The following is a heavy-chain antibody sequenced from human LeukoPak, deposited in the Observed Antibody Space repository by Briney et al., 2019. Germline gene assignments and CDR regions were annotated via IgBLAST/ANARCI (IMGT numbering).Heavy chain of an antibody. J-gene: IGHJ2*01. CDR2: IRSSGSDT. D-gene: IGHD6-19*01. Sequence: GGSLRLSCAASGFTVSSNYMSWIRQAPGKGLEWISYIRSSGSDTNYADSVRGRFTISRDNAKNSLYLQMNSLRAEDTAVYYCARAIAVTPWYFDLWGRGTLVTVSS. V-gene: IGHV3-11*03. CDR3: ARAIAVTPWYFDL. CDR1: GFTVSSNY.